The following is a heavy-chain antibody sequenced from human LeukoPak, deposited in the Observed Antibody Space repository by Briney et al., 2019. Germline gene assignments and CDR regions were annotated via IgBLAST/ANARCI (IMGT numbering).Heavy chain of an antibody. J-gene: IGHJ4*02. D-gene: IGHD6-19*01. CDR3: ASIYRSGWYSFDY. CDR1: GGSIISSNYY. V-gene: IGHV4-39*01. CDR2: IYYSGST. Sequence: SETLSLTCTVSGGSIISSNYYWGWIRQPPGRGLEWIGNIYYSGSTYYNPSLKSRVTISVNTSKNQFSLNLISVTAAYGAVYYCASIYRSGWYSFDYRGQGILVTVSS.